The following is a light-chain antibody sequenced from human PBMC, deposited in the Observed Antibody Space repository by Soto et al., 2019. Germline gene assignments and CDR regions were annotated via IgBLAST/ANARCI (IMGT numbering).Light chain of an antibody. Sequence: QSVLTQPPSVSGPPGQRVTISGTGSNSDIGAGYDVHWYQQLPGTAPKLVIYANNNRPSGVPDRFSASKSGTSASLAITGLQADDEADYYCQSYDSSLRGVFGTGTKVTVL. CDR3: QSYDSSLRGV. J-gene: IGLJ1*01. CDR2: ANN. V-gene: IGLV1-40*01. CDR1: NSDIGAGYD.